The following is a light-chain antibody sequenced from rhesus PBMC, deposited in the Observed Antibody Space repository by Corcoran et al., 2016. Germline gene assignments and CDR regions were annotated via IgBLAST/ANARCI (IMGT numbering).Light chain of an antibody. CDR3: QQHNTYPLT. V-gene: IGKV1-25*01. CDR1: QGISSF. Sequence: DIQMTQSPSSLSASVGDRVTITCRASQGISSFLAWYQHKPGKAPKLRTYTASTLQSGVPSRFSGSGSGTDCNLTISSLQPEDFGTYYGQQHNTYPLTFGGGTKVELK. J-gene: IGKJ4*01. CDR2: TAS.